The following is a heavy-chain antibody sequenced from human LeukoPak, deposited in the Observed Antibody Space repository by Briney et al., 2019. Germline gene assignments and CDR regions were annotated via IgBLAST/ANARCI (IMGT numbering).Heavy chain of an antibody. CDR2: ISAYNGNT. V-gene: IGHV1-18*01. J-gene: IGHJ3*02. D-gene: IGHD6-13*01. CDR3: ARDLAPYGQRLVDAFDI. Sequence: GASVKVSCKASGYTFTSYGISWVRQAPGQGLEWMGWISAYNGNTNYAQKLQGRVTMTTDTSTSTAYMELRSLRSDDTAVYYCARDLAPYGQRLVDAFDIWGQGTMVTVSS. CDR1: GYTFTSYG.